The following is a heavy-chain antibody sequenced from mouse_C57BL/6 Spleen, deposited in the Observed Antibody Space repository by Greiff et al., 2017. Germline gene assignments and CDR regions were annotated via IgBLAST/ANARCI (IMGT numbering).Heavy chain of an antibody. CDR1: GYTFTDYN. CDR3: AKSLYYYGSSYFDY. Sequence: VQLQQSGPELVKPGASVKMSCKASGYTFTDYNMHWVKQSHGKSLEWIGYINPNNGGTSYNQKFKGKATLTVNKSSSTAYMERRSLTSEDSAVYYCAKSLYYYGSSYFDYWGQGTTLTVSS. CDR2: INPNNGGT. V-gene: IGHV1-22*01. J-gene: IGHJ2*01. D-gene: IGHD1-1*01.